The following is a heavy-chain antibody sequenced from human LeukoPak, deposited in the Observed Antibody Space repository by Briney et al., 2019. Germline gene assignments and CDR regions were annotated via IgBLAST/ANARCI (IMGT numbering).Heavy chain of an antibody. V-gene: IGHV4-59*01. Sequence: SETLSLTCTVSGGSISSYYWSWIRQPPGKGLEWIGYIYYSGSTNYNPSLKSRVTISVDTSKNQFSLKLSSVTAADTAVYYCARVPYYYDSSGYYSDPYYYYGMDVWGQGTTATVSS. D-gene: IGHD3-22*01. CDR3: ARVPYYYDSSGYYSDPYYYYGMDV. CDR1: GGSISSYY. J-gene: IGHJ6*02. CDR2: IYYSGST.